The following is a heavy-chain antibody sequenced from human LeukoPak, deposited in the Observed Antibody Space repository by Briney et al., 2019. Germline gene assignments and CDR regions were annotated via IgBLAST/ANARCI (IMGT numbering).Heavy chain of an antibody. CDR2: IYYSGST. J-gene: IGHJ2*01. Sequence: SETLSLTCTVSGGSITTSSYYWGWIRQPPGKGLEGIGIIYYSGSTYYNPSLKGRVTRSVDTSKNQFALNLSLVTAADTPVYYCARAFRARYFDLWGRGTLVTVSS. CDR3: ARAFRARYFDL. V-gene: IGHV4-39*01. CDR1: GGSITTSSYY. D-gene: IGHD2/OR15-2a*01.